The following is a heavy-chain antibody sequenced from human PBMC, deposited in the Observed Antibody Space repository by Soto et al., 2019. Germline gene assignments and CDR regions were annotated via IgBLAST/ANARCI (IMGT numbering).Heavy chain of an antibody. CDR3: ASSTVDTAMVTSNYFDY. J-gene: IGHJ4*02. CDR2: IDPSDSYT. CDR1: GYSFTSYW. D-gene: IGHD5-18*01. Sequence: GESLKISCKGSGYSFTSYWISWVRQMPGKGLEWMGRIDPSDSYTNYSPSFQGHVTISADKSISTAYLQWSSLKASDTAMHYCASSTVDTAMVTSNYFDYWVQGTLVTDSS. V-gene: IGHV5-10-1*01.